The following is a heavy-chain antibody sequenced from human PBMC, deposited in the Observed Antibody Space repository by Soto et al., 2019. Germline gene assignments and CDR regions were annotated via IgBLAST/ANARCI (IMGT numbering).Heavy chain of an antibody. V-gene: IGHV3-23*04. CDR2: ISGSGGST. D-gene: IGHD6-19*01. Sequence: EVQLVESGGGLIQPGGSLRLSCAASGFTVSSNYMSWVRQAPGKGLEWVSAISGSGGSTYYADSVKGRFTISRDNSKNTLYLQMNSLRDEDTAVYYCAKEKYAYSSGWYYWGQGTLVTVSS. CDR1: GFTVSSNY. CDR3: AKEKYAYSSGWYY. J-gene: IGHJ4*02.